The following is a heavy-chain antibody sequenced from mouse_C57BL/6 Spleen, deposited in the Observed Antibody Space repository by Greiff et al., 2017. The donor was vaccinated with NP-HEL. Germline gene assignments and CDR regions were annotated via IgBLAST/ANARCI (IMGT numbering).Heavy chain of an antibody. Sequence: VQLQQPGAELVRPGSSVKLSCKASGYTFTSYWMDWVKQRPGQGLEWIGNIYPSDSETHYNQKFKDKATLTVDKSSSTAYMQLSSLTSEDSAVYYCARGSSGYGLAWFAYWGQGTLVTVSA. CDR3: ARGSSGYGLAWFAY. D-gene: IGHD3-2*02. CDR1: GYTFTSYW. J-gene: IGHJ3*01. V-gene: IGHV1-61*01. CDR2: IYPSDSET.